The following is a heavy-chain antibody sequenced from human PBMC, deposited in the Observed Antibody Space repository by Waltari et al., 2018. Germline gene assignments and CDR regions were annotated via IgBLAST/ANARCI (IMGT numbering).Heavy chain of an antibody. CDR1: GFTFSNHW. CDR2: VGSGGSA. D-gene: IGHD7-27*01. V-gene: IGHV3-74*01. J-gene: IGHJ5*02. CDR3: TRDVPNSRFDP. Sequence: EVQLVESGGGLVQPGGSLRLSCAGSGFTFSNHWMHWVRQVPGKGLEGGSQVGSGGSATYADSGKGRFTSSRDDAKNTMYLQMNSLRDEDTAVYYCTRDVPNSRFDPWGQGTLVTVSS.